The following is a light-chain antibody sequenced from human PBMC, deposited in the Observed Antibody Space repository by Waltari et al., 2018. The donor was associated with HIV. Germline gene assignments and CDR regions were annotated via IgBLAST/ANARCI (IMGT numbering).Light chain of an antibody. J-gene: IGLJ2*01. CDR1: SSNTGNDY. V-gene: IGLV1-51*02. Sequence: QSVLTQPPSVSAAPGPQVTISCSGSSSNTGNDYVSWYQQLPGTAPKLLIYENNKRPSGIPDRFSGSKSGTSATLGITGLQTGDEADYYCGTWDSSLSAGVFGGGTKLTVL. CDR2: ENN. CDR3: GTWDSSLSAGV.